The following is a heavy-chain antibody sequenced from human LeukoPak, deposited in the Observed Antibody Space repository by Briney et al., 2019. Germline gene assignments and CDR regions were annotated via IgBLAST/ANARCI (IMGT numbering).Heavy chain of an antibody. CDR3: ARELVGHPWEVQHAFDI. J-gene: IGHJ3*02. V-gene: IGHV4-59*01. D-gene: IGHD1-26*01. CDR2: IYYSGST. CDR1: GGSISSYY. Sequence: KPSETLSLTCTVSGGSISSYYWSWIRRPPGKGLEWIGYIYYSGSTNYNPSLKSRVTISVDTSKNQFSLKLSSVTAADTAVYYCARELVGHPWEVQHAFDIWGQGTMVTVSS.